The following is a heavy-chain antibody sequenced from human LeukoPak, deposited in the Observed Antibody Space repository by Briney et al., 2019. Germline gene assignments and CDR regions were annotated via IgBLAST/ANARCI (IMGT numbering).Heavy chain of an antibody. J-gene: IGHJ4*02. CDR2: IRSKAYGGTT. D-gene: IGHD3-22*01. CDR1: GFTFGDYA. CDR3: TREPYTYYYDSSGYS. Sequence: GGSLRLSCTASGFTFGDYAMSWLRQAPGKGLEWVGFIRSKAYGGTTEYAASVKGRFTISRDDSKSIAYLQMNSLKTEDTAVYYCTREPYTYYYDSSGYSWGQGTLVTVSS. V-gene: IGHV3-49*03.